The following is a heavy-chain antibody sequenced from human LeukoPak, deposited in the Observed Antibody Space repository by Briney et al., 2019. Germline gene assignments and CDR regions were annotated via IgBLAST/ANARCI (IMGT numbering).Heavy chain of an antibody. CDR1: GYTFTTYG. CDR2: ISVYSGNT. D-gene: IGHD1-26*01. Sequence: ASVKVSCKASGYTFTTYGISWVREAPGQGLEWMGWISVYSGNTNYAQKLHGRVAMTTDTSTSTAYLELRSLKSDDTAVYYCAREAGTTTGLFDYWGQRTLVTVSS. CDR3: AREAGTTTGLFDY. J-gene: IGHJ4*02. V-gene: IGHV1-18*01.